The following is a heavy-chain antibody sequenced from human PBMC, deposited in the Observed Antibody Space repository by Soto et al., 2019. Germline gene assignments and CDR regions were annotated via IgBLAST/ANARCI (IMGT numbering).Heavy chain of an antibody. D-gene: IGHD6-19*01. CDR2: IYSGGST. V-gene: IGHV3-66*01. Sequence: PGGSLRLSCAASGFTVSSNYMSWVRQAPGKGLEWVSVIYSGGSTYYADSVKGRFTISRDNSKNTLYLQMNGLRAEDTAVYYCGCGYTSAWYIYWGQGTLVTVSS. J-gene: IGHJ4*02. CDR3: GCGYTSAWYIY. CDR1: GFTVSSNY.